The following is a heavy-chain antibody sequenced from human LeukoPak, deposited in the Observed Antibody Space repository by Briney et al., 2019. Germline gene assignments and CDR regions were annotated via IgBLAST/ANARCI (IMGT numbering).Heavy chain of an antibody. CDR1: GFTFSSYG. J-gene: IGHJ6*03. Sequence: GGSLRLSCAASGFTFSSYGMSWVRQAPGKGLEWVSAISGSGGSTYYADSVKGRFTISRDNSKNTLYLQMNSLRAEDTAVYYCARVLSGRGSLYDYYYYMDVWGKGTTVTVSS. CDR3: ARVLSGRGSLYDYYYYMDV. CDR2: ISGSGGST. D-gene: IGHD3-10*01. V-gene: IGHV3-23*01.